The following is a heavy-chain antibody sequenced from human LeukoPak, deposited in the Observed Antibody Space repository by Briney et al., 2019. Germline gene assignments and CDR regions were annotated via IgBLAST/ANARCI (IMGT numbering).Heavy chain of an antibody. V-gene: IGHV3-21*01. CDR1: GFTFNSYT. J-gene: IGHJ3*02. D-gene: IGHD2-2*01. Sequence: GGSLRLSCAASGFTFNSYTMNWVRQAPGKGLEWVSFISTSSNYIYYADSVKGRFTISRDNAKNSLYLQMSSLRAEDTAVYYCARDRRYCSSTSCFNDAFDIWGQGTMVTVSS. CDR3: ARDRRYCSSTSCFNDAFDI. CDR2: ISTSSNYI.